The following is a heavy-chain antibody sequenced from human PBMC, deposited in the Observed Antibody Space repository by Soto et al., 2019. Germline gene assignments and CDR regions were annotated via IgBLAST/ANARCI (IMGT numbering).Heavy chain of an antibody. J-gene: IGHJ6*02. Sequence: GESLKISCKGSGYSFTSYWIGWVRQMPGKGLEWMGIIYPGDSDTRYSPSFQGQVTISADKSISTAYLQWSSLKASDTAMYYYARANSNYEDYYYYGMDVWGQGTTVTVSS. D-gene: IGHD4-4*01. CDR2: IYPGDSDT. CDR3: ARANSNYEDYYYYGMDV. CDR1: GYSFTSYW. V-gene: IGHV5-51*01.